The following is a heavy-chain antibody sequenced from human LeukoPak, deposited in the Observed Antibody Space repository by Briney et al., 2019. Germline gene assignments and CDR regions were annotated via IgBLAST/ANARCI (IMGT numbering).Heavy chain of an antibody. CDR2: IYYSGST. V-gene: IGHV4-39*07. Sequence: SETLSLTCTVSGGSISSSSYYWGWIRQPPGKGLEWIGSIYYSGSTYYNPSLKSRVTISVDTSKNQFSLKLSSVTAADTAVYYCARRSSRDYFDYWGQGTLVTVSS. D-gene: IGHD6-19*01. J-gene: IGHJ4*02. CDR1: GGSISSSSYY. CDR3: ARRSSRDYFDY.